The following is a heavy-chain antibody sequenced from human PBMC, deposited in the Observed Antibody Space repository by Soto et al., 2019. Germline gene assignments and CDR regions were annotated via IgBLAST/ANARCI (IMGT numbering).Heavy chain of an antibody. V-gene: IGHV3-21*01. D-gene: IGHD2-15*01. Sequence: GGSLRLSCAASGFTFSSASMNWVRQAPGKGLEWVSSISSSSSYIYYADSVKGRFTISRDNAKNSLYLQMNSLRAEDTAVYYCAIDCCRGSCYLDDWGQETLVPVSS. CDR1: GFTFSSAS. J-gene: IGHJ4*02. CDR3: AIDCCRGSCYLDD. CDR2: ISSSSSYI.